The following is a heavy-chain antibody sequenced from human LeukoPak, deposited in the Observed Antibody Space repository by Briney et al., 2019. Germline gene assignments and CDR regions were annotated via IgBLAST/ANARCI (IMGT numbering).Heavy chain of an antibody. D-gene: IGHD2-2*01. CDR2: IIPILGIA. CDR3: ARGVVPAVGRDWFDP. V-gene: IGHV1-69*02. Sequence: ASVKVSCKASGGTFSSYTISWVRQAPGQGLEWMGRIIPILGIANYEQKFQGRVTITADKSTSTAYMELSSLRSEDTAVYYCARGVVPAVGRDWFDPWGQGTLVTVSS. CDR1: GGTFSSYT. J-gene: IGHJ5*02.